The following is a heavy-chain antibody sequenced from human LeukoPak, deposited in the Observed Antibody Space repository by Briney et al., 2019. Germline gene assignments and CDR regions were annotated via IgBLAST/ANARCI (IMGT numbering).Heavy chain of an antibody. CDR3: ARDSSGYLVLDY. Sequence: SETLSLTCTVSGGSISSGGYYWNWIRQPPGKGLEWIGYIYHSGGTYSNPSLRSRVTVSVDRSENQFSLKLSSVTAADTAVYYCARDSSGYLVLDYWGQGTLVTVSS. CDR2: IYHSGGT. J-gene: IGHJ4*02. D-gene: IGHD3-22*01. CDR1: GGSISSGGYY. V-gene: IGHV4-30-2*01.